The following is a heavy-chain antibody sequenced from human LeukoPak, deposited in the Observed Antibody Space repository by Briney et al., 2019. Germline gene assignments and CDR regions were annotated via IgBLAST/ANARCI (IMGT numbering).Heavy chain of an antibody. Sequence: GGSLRLSCAASGFSFNTYEMTWVRQAPGMGLEWLSYISSGGDTIKYADSVKGRFTISRDNAKNTLYLQMNSLRAEDTAVYYCASASSHRIAAGGDYWGQGTLVTVSS. D-gene: IGHD6-13*01. V-gene: IGHV3-48*03. CDR3: ASASSHRIAAGGDY. J-gene: IGHJ4*02. CDR1: GFSFNTYE. CDR2: ISSGGDTI.